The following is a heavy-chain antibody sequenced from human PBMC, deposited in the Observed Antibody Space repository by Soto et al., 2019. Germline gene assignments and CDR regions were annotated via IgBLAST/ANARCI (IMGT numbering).Heavy chain of an antibody. Sequence: SETLSLTCAVYGGSFSGYYWSWIRQPPGKGLEWIGEINHSGSTNYNPSLKSRVTISVDTSKNQFSLKLSSVTAADTAVYYCARRRYCSGGSCYRSYWYFDLWGRGTRVTVSS. CDR1: GGSFSGYY. J-gene: IGHJ2*01. CDR2: INHSGST. V-gene: IGHV4-34*01. D-gene: IGHD2-15*01. CDR3: ARRRYCSGGSCYRSYWYFDL.